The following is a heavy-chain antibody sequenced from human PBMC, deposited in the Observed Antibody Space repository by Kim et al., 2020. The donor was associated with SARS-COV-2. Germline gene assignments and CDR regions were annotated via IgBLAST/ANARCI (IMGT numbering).Heavy chain of an antibody. D-gene: IGHD2-2*01. J-gene: IGHJ4*02. CDR1: GGSISTYY. CDR2: VYYSGST. V-gene: IGHV4-59*01. CDR3: AREGGSSSTHLDY. Sequence: SETLSLTCSVSGGSISTYYWSWLRQPPGKGLEWIGYVYYSGSTNYNPSLKRRVTMSVDTSNNQFSLNLTSVTAADTAVYYCAREGGSSSTHLDYWGQGTLVTVSS.